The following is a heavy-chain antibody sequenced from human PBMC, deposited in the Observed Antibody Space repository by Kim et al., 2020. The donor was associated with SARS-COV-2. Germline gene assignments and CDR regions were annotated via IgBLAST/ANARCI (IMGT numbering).Heavy chain of an antibody. D-gene: IGHD3-10*01. Sequence: GGSLRLSCAASGFTFSNAWMSWVRQAPGKGLEWVGRIKSKTDGGTTDYAAPVKGRFTISRDDSKNTLYLQMNSLKTEDTAVYYCTTTERLLSPWYFDYWGQGTLVTVSS. V-gene: IGHV3-15*01. CDR3: TTTERLLSPWYFDY. CDR2: IKSKTDGGTT. J-gene: IGHJ4*02. CDR1: GFTFSNAW.